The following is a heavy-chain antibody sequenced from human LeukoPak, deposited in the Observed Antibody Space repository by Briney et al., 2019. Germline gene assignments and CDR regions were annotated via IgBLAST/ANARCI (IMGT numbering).Heavy chain of an antibody. D-gene: IGHD3-10*01. CDR1: GGSISSGTYY. J-gene: IGHJ4*02. CDR3: AREGAFGSGSSSRTHFDY. V-gene: IGHV4-31*03. Sequence: PSQTLSLTCTVSGGSISSGTYYWSWIRQLPGKGLEWIGYIYYTGSTFYNPSLKSRLTLPADTSKNQFSLRLTSVTGADTAIYYCAREGAFGSGSSSRTHFDYWGQGTLVTVSS. CDR2: IYYTGST.